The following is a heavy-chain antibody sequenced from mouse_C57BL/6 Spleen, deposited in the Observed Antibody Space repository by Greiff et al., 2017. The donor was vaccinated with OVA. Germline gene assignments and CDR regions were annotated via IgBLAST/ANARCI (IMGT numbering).Heavy chain of an antibody. V-gene: IGHV1-15*01. CDR1: GYTFTDYE. D-gene: IGHD1-1*01. J-gene: IGHJ4*01. CDR3: TIYYLYYGMSYDYAMDD. Sequence: QVQLQQSGAELVRPGASVTLSCKASGYTFTDYEMHWVKQTPVHGLEWIGAIDPETGGTAYNQKFKGKAILTAAKSSSTAYMELRSLTSEDSAVYYCTIYYLYYGMSYDYAMDDWGQGTSVTVAS. CDR2: IDPETGGT.